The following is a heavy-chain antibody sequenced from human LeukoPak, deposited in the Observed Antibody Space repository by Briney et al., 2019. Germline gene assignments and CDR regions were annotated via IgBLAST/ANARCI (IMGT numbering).Heavy chain of an antibody. J-gene: IGHJ4*02. CDR3: ARYYGSGSYYPFDY. V-gene: IGHV4-30-4*01. CDR1: GGSISSGDYY. CDR2: IYYSGST. Sequence: SETLSLTCTVSGGSISSGDYYWSWIRQPPGKGLEWIGYIYYSGSTYYNPSLKSRTTISVDTSKNQFSLKLSSVTAADTAVYYCARYYGSGSYYPFDYWGQGTLVTVSS. D-gene: IGHD3-10*01.